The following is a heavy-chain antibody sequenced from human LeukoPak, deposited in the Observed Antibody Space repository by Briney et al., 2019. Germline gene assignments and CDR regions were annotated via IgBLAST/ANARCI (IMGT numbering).Heavy chain of an antibody. CDR1: GFTFSNYW. CDR3: ARWGQLLFRGDVDAFDI. J-gene: IGHJ3*02. V-gene: IGHV3-7*01. Sequence: PGGSLRLSCEASGFTFSNYWMNWVRQAPGKGLEWVANIKHDGSEKYYVDSVRGRFTISRDNAKNSLYLQMNSLRAEDTAVYYCARWGQLLFRGDVDAFDIWGQGTMVTVSS. CDR2: IKHDGSEK. D-gene: IGHD2-21*01.